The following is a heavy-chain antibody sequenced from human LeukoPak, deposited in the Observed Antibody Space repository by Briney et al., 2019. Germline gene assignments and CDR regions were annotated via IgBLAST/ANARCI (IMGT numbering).Heavy chain of an antibody. J-gene: IGHJ4*02. V-gene: IGHV3-23*01. D-gene: IGHD2-2*01. Sequence: GGSLRLSCAASGFTFSSYAMSWVRQAPGKGLEWVSSITGSGGRPYYADSVKGRFTISRDNSKNTLYLQMNSLRGEDTALYYCAKRYCSSSTCEAVPSSRFDYWGQGTPVTVSS. CDR2: ITGSGGRP. CDR3: AKRYCSSSTCEAVPSSRFDY. CDR1: GFTFSSYA.